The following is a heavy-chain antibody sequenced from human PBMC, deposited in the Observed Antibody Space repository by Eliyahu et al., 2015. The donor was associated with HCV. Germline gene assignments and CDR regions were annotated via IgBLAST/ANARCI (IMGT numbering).Heavy chain of an antibody. J-gene: IGHJ2*01. V-gene: IGHV1-3*01. CDR3: ARVNNRVVPKVGYFDL. Sequence: QVQLVQSGAEVKKPGASVKVSCKASGYXFTSYAMHWVRQAPGQRLEWMGWVNAGNGNTKYSQKFQGRVTITRDTSASTAYMELSSLRSEDTAVYYCARVNNRVVPKVGYFDLWGRGTLVTVSS. CDR1: GYXFTSYA. CDR2: VNAGNGNT. D-gene: IGHD2-15*01.